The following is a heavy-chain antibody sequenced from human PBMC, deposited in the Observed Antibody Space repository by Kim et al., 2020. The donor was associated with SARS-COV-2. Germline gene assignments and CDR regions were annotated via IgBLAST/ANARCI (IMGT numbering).Heavy chain of an antibody. D-gene: IGHD3-22*01. CDR3: ARDRGSSGYYLGDAFDI. Sequence: ASVKVSCKASGYTFTSYGISWVRQAPGQGLEWMGWISAYNGNTNYAQKLQGRVTMTTDTSTSTAYMELRSLRSDDTAVYYCARDRGSSGYYLGDAFDIWGQGTMVTVSS. J-gene: IGHJ3*02. CDR2: ISAYNGNT. CDR1: GYTFTSYG. V-gene: IGHV1-18*01.